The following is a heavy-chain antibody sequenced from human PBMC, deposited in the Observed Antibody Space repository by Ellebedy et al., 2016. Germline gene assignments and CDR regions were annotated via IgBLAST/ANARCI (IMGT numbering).Heavy chain of an antibody. V-gene: IGHV4-59*08. CDR2: IHYSGST. CDR3: ARRGSGWFYFDY. CDR1: DDSITSYY. D-gene: IGHD6-19*01. Sequence: SETLSLTCNITDDSITSYYWSWIRQPPGKGLEWIGYIHYSGSTNYNPSLKSRVNMSVDTSKLQFSLKLSSVTAADTAVYYCARRGSGWFYFDYWGQGTLVTVSS. J-gene: IGHJ4*02.